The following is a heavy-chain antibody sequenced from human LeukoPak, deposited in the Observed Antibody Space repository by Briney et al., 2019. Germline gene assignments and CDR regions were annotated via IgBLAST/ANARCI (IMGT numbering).Heavy chain of an antibody. J-gene: IGHJ5*02. V-gene: IGHV5-51*01. D-gene: IGHD2-2*01. CDR1: GYSFTSYW. Sequence: GGSLKISCKGSGYSFTSYWIGWVRQMPGKGLEWMGIIYPGDSDTRYSPSFQGQVTISADKSISTAYLQWSSLKASDTAMYYCARQGCSSTSCYSPYNWFDPWGQGTLVTVSS. CDR2: IYPGDSDT. CDR3: ARQGCSSTSCYSPYNWFDP.